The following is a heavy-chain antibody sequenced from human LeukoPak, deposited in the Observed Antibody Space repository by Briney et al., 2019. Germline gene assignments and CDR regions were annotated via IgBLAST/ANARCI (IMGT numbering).Heavy chain of an antibody. D-gene: IGHD1-26*01. CDR1: GFSFSTYA. J-gene: IGHJ3*02. CDR3: ARGGIITSYAFEI. CDR2: ISTTSSYI. Sequence: GGSLRLSCAASGFSFSTYAISWVRQAPGKGLEWVSCISTTSSYIFYADSVRGRFTISRDNAKNSLYLQMDSLRAEDTAVYYCARGGIITSYAFEIWGQGTMDTVSS. V-gene: IGHV3-21*01.